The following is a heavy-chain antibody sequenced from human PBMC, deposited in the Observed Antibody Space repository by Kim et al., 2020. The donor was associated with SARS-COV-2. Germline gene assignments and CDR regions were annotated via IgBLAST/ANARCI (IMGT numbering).Heavy chain of an antibody. J-gene: IGHJ4*02. V-gene: IGHV1-2*02. CDR3: ARVPKQWLGRNFDY. Sequence: AQKFQGRANITRDTSISTAYMELSRLRSDDTAVYYCARVPKQWLGRNFDYWGQGTLVTVSS. D-gene: IGHD6-19*01.